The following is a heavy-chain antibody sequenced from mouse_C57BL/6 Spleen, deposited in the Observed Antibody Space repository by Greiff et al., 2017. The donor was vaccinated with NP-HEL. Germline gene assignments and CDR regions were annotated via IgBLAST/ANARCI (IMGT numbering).Heavy chain of an antibody. CDR1: GFSLTSYG. J-gene: IGHJ4*01. CDR3: ARSYDYDERVYYAMDY. V-gene: IGHV2-2*01. D-gene: IGHD2-4*01. CDR2: IWSGGST. Sequence: QVQLQQSGPGLVQPSQSLSITCTVSGFSLTSYGVHWVRQSPGKGLEWLGVIWSGGSTDYNAAFISRLSISRDNSKSQVFFKMNSLQADDTAIYYCARSYDYDERVYYAMDYWGQGTSVTVSS.